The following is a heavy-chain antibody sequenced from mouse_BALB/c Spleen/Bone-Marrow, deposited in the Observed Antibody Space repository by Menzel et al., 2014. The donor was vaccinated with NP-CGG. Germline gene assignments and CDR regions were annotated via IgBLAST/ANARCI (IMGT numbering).Heavy chain of an antibody. CDR1: GFTFTDYY. Sequence: EVKLVESGEGLVQPGGSLRLSCATSGFTFTDYYMSWVRQPPGKALEWLGFIRNKANGYTTEYSASVKGRFTISRDNSQSILYLQMTTLRAEDSATYYCARDRRYDLAWFAYWGQGTLVTVSA. CDR3: ARDRRYDLAWFAY. D-gene: IGHD2-14*01. J-gene: IGHJ3*01. V-gene: IGHV7-3*02. CDR2: IRNKANGYTT.